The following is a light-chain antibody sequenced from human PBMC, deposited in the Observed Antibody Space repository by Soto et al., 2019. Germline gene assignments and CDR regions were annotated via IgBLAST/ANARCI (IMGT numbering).Light chain of an antibody. CDR1: SSNIAANS. J-gene: IGLJ1*01. CDR3: GAWDTSLTVDV. Sequence: QSVLTQPPSVSAAPGQAVTISCSGSSSNIAANSVSWYQHLPGTAPTLLIYDSDRRHSGTPARFSGSKSGTSATLGITGLQTGDEADYYCGAWDTSLTVDVFGSGTKLTVL. V-gene: IGLV1-51*01. CDR2: DSD.